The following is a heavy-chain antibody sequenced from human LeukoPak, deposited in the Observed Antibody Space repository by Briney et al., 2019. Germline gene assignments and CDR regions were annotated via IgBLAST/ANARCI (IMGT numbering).Heavy chain of an antibody. V-gene: IGHV1-46*01. J-gene: IGHJ4*02. CDR2: INPSGGST. CDR1: GYTFTSYY. D-gene: IGHD6-13*01. Sequence: ASVKVSCKASGYTFTSYYMHWVRQAPGQGLEWMGIINPSGGSTSYAQKFQGRVTMTRDTSTSTAYMELSSLRSEDTAVYYCARAAYLRYSSSWYGIDYWGQGTLVTVSS. CDR3: ARAAYLRYSSSWYGIDY.